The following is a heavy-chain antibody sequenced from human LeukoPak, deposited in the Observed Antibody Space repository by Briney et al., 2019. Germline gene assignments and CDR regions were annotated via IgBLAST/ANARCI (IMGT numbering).Heavy chain of an antibody. Sequence: SETLSLTCAVYGGSFSGYYWSWIRQPPGKGLEWIGEINHSGSTNYNPSLKSRVTISVDTSKNQFSPKLSSVTAADTAVYYCARSPLEPDSSGVFDYWGQGTLVTVSS. CDR3: ARSPLEPDSSGVFDY. CDR1: GGSFSGYY. J-gene: IGHJ4*02. CDR2: INHSGST. V-gene: IGHV4-34*01. D-gene: IGHD3-22*01.